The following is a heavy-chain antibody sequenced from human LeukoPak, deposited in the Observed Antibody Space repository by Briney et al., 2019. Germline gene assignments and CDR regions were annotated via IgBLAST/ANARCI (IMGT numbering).Heavy chain of an antibody. V-gene: IGHV1-69*05. CDR1: GGTFSSYV. D-gene: IGHD4-17*01. Sequence: GSSVKVSCKASGGTFSSYVISWVRQAPGQGLEWMGGIIPIFGTAHYAQKFQGSVTITTDESRSTAYMEQSSLTSGVPAVYYLARDYGDYQNWFDPWGQGTLVSVST. CDR2: IIPIFGTA. J-gene: IGHJ5*02. CDR3: ARDYGDYQNWFDP.